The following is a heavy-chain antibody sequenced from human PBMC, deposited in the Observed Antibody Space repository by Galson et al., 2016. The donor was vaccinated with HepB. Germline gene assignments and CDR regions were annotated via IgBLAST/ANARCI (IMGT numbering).Heavy chain of an antibody. D-gene: IGHD3-10*01. CDR3: ARSPLWFGERLYYGMDV. V-gene: IGHV3-74*01. CDR1: GFPFSNYW. J-gene: IGHJ6*02. CDR2: INSDYGSIR. Sequence: SLRLSCAASGFPFSNYWMHWVRQAPGKGLEWVAHINSDYGSIRSYADSVKGRFTISRDNVRNTLFLQMNSLRIEDTAVYFCARSPLWFGERLYYGMDVWGQGTTVTVSS.